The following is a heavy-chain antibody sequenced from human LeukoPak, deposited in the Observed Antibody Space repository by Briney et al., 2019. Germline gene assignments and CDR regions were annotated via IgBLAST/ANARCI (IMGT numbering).Heavy chain of an antibody. J-gene: IGHJ3*02. Sequence: SETLSLTCTVSGYSISSDYYWGWIRQPPGKGLEWIGTIYHSGDTYYNPSLRSRVTISIDRSKNQFSLKLSSVTAADTAVYYCARDLSPVLWFGEHAFDIWGQGTMVTVSS. V-gene: IGHV4-38-2*02. CDR2: IYHSGDT. CDR3: ARDLSPVLWFGEHAFDI. D-gene: IGHD3-10*01. CDR1: GYSISSDYY.